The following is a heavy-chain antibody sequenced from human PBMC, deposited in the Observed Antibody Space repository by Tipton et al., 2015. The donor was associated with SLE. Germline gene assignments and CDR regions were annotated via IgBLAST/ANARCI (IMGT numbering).Heavy chain of an antibody. J-gene: IGHJ4*02. V-gene: IGHV3-74*01. Sequence: SLRLSCAASGFTFSSYWMHWVRQAPGKGLVWVSCIKSDGSTTSHADSVKVRFTISRDNSKNTLYLQMNSLRTEDTAVYYCASAFGAYNPLDYWGQGTLFTVSS. D-gene: IGHD4-17*01. CDR2: IKSDGSTT. CDR3: ASAFGAYNPLDY. CDR1: GFTFSSYW.